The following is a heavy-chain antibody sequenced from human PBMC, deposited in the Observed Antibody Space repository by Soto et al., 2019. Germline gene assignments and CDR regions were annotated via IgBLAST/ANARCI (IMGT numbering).Heavy chain of an antibody. V-gene: IGHV1-8*01. D-gene: IGHD1-1*01. CDR3: ARTGTSTGSPYYYGMDV. CDR1: GYTFTSYD. CDR2: MNPNSGNT. Sequence: QVQLVQSGAEVKKPGASVKVSCKASGYTFTSYDINWVRQATGQGLEWMGWMNPNSGNTGYAQKFQGRVTMTRNNSISTAYMELSSLRSEDTAVYYCARTGTSTGSPYYYGMDVWGQGTTVTVSS. J-gene: IGHJ6*02.